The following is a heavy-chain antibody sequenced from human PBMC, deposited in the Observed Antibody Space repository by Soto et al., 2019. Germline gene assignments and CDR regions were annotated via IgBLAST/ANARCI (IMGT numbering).Heavy chain of an antibody. V-gene: IGHV4-59*01. CDR2: IYYSGST. D-gene: IGHD3-22*01. CDR1: GGSLSSYY. CDR3: ARNDSRAYYYDAFDI. Sequence: SETLSLTCVVSGGSLSSYYWSWIRQPPGKGLEWIGYIYYSGSTNYNPSLKSRVTISVDTSKNQFSLKLSSVTAADTAVYYCARNDSRAYYYDAFDIWGQGTMVTVSS. J-gene: IGHJ3*02.